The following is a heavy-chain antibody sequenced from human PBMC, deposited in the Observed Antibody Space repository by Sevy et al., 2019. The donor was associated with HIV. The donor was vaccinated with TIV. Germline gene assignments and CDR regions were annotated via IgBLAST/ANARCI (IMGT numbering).Heavy chain of an antibody. CDR1: GFTFSDYY. D-gene: IGHD1-26*01. CDR2: ISSTGSTI. CDR3: ARDMGAVTYYYYGMDV. Sequence: GGSLRLSCAASGFTFSDYYMSWIRQAPGKGLEWVSFISSTGSTIYYADSVKGRFTISRDNAQNSLYLQMNSLRGEDTAVYYCARDMGAVTYYYYGMDVWGQGTTVTVS. V-gene: IGHV3-11*01. J-gene: IGHJ6*02.